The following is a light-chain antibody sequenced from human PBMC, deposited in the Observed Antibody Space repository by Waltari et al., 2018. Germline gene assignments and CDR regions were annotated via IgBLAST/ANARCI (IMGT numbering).Light chain of an antibody. Sequence: DVQMNQFPSSLSASVGDRVTITCRANRGILNYVAWYHQKRGKVPQLLIRSASTLQSGVPARFSGSGSVTEFTLTISNLQPEDVGTYYCQKHNSAPPTFGQGT. J-gene: IGKJ1*01. V-gene: IGKV1-27*01. CDR2: SAS. CDR1: RGILNY. CDR3: QKHNSAPPT.